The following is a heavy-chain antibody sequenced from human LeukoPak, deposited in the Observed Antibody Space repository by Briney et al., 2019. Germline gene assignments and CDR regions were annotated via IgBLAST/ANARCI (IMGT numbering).Heavy chain of an antibody. CDR3: AIPRGSGYYPKYYFDF. CDR1: GGSFSGYY. V-gene: IGHV4-34*01. Sequence: PSETLSLTCAVYGGSFSGYYWSWIRQPPGKGLEWIGEINHSGSTNYNPSLKSRVTISVDTSKNQFSLKLSSVTAADTAVYYCAIPRGSGYYPKYYFDFWGQGTLVTVSS. J-gene: IGHJ4*02. CDR2: INHSGST. D-gene: IGHD3-22*01.